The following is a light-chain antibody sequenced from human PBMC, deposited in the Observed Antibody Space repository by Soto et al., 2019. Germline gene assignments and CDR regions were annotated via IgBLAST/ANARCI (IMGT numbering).Light chain of an antibody. CDR2: EVS. J-gene: IGLJ1*01. V-gene: IGLV2-14*01. CDR3: SSYTSSSTLV. CDR1: SSDVGGYNY. Sequence: QSALTQPASVSGSPGKSITISCTGTSSDVGGYNYVSWYQQHPGKAPKLMIYEVSNRPSGVSNRFSGSKSGNTASLTISGLQAEDEADYYCSSYTSSSTLVFGTGTKLTV.